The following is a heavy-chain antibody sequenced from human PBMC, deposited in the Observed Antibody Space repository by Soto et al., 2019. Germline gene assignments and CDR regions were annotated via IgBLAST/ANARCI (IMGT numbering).Heavy chain of an antibody. J-gene: IGHJ6*02. CDR1: GYTCTSYG. CDR3: ARDSGRYCRDGVCYQGQHYFAMDV. CDR2: IIASSGNT. Sequence: QGQLVQSGAEVKNSGASVKVSCKASGYTCTSYGFSWVRQAPGQGFEWMGWIIASSGNTNYEQKLQGRVTMTTDTATGTAYMELMSLRSDDAATYYCARDSGRYCRDGVCYQGQHYFAMDVWGQGTTVTVS. D-gene: IGHD2-8*01. V-gene: IGHV1-18*01.